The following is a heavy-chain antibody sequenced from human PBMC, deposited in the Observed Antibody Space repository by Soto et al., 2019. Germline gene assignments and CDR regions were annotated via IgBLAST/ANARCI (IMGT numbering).Heavy chain of an antibody. CDR1: GYTFTSYD. V-gene: IGHV1-8*01. Sequence: ASVKVSCKASGYTFTSYDINWVRQATGQGLEWMGWMNPNSGNTGYAQKFQGRVTMTRNTSISTAYMELSSLRSEDTAVYYCARAGVYDISPDRSSAPGGQEPLATVPS. CDR3: ARAGVYDISPDRSSAP. J-gene: IGHJ4*02. CDR2: MNPNSGNT. D-gene: IGHD3-9*01.